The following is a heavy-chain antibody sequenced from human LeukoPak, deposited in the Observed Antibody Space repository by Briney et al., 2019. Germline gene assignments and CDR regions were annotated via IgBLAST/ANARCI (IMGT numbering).Heavy chain of an antibody. V-gene: IGHV3-11*01. CDR1: GFTFSDYY. CDR2: ISSSGSTT. CDR3: ARAGWYSFPPL. J-gene: IGHJ4*02. Sequence: GGSLRLSCAASGFTFSDYYMSWIRQAPGKGLEWVSYISSSGSTTYYADSVKGRFAISRDNAKNSLYLQMNSLRAEDTAVYYCARAGWYSFPPLWGQGTLVTVSS. D-gene: IGHD6-19*01.